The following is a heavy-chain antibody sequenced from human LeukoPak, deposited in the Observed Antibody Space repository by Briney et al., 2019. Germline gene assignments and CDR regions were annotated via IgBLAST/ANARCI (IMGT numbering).Heavy chain of an antibody. CDR3: ARGDYYDIALMDY. D-gene: IGHD3-22*01. V-gene: IGHV3-74*01. Sequence: GGSLRLSCTPSGFTFSNYWMHWVRQAPGKGLMWVSRINTDSSGTAYADSVKGRFTISRDNAKNTLCLQMNSLRAEDTAIYYCARGDYYDIALMDYWGQGTLVTVSS. CDR1: GFTFSNYW. CDR2: INTDSSGT. J-gene: IGHJ4*02.